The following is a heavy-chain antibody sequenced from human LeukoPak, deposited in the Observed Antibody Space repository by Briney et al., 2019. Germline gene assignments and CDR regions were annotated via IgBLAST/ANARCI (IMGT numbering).Heavy chain of an antibody. Sequence: GGSLRLSCAASGFTFSSYEMHWVRQAPGKGLVWVSCINSDGSSTRDADSVKGRFTISRDNAKNTLYLQMNSLRAEDTAVYYCARDWGSGYHFVDYWGQGTLVTVSS. CDR1: GFTFSSYE. CDR2: INSDGSST. V-gene: IGHV3-74*01. D-gene: IGHD5-12*01. CDR3: ARDWGSGYHFVDY. J-gene: IGHJ4*02.